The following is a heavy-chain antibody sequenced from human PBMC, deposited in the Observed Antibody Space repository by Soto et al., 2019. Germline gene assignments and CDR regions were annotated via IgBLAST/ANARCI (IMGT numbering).Heavy chain of an antibody. CDR1: GGSISSYY. J-gene: IGHJ5*02. D-gene: IGHD3-3*01. V-gene: IGHV4-4*07. Sequence: KTSETLSLTCTVSGGSISSYYWSWIRQPAGKGLEWIGRIYTSGSTNYNPSLKSRVTMSVDTSKNQFSLKLSSVTAADTAVYYCARDQAIFGVVLRGWFDPWGQGTLVTVSS. CDR3: ARDQAIFGVVLRGWFDP. CDR2: IYTSGST.